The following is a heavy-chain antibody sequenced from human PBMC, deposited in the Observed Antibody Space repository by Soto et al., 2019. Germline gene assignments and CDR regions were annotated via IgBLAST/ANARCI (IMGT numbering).Heavy chain of an antibody. CDR3: ARDYGSGSYDHYGMDV. J-gene: IGHJ6*02. CDR1: GYTFTGYY. D-gene: IGHD3-10*01. CDR2: INPNSGGT. Sequence: ASVKVSCKASGYTFTGYYMHWVRQAPGQGLEWMGWINPNSGGTNYAQKFQGRVTMTRDTSISTAYMELSRLRSDDTAVYYCARDYGSGSYDHYGMDVWGQGTTVTV. V-gene: IGHV1-2*02.